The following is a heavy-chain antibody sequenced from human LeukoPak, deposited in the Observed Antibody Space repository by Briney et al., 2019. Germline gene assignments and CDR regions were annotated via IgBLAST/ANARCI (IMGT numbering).Heavy chain of an antibody. Sequence: GESLKISCKGSGYSFTSYWISWVRQMPGKGLEWMGRIDPIDSYTNYSPSFQGQVTISADKSISTAYLQWSSLKASDTAMYYCARPSSGYYYADYWGQGTLVTVSS. D-gene: IGHD3-22*01. CDR3: ARPSSGYYYADY. V-gene: IGHV5-10-1*04. J-gene: IGHJ4*02. CDR1: GYSFTSYW. CDR2: IDPIDSYT.